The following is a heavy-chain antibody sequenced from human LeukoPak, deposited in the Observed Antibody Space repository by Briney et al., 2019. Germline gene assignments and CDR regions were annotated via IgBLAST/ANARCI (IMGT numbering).Heavy chain of an antibody. Sequence: SETLSLTCTVFGGPITGYYWSWIRQPPGKGLEWIGYVSYRGSTNYNPSLKSRVTISVDTSKNQFSLKLSPVTAADTAVYYCARPYSSNWYDAFHFWGQGTMVTVSS. D-gene: IGHD6-13*01. CDR2: VSYRGST. V-gene: IGHV4-59*01. CDR1: GGPITGYY. J-gene: IGHJ3*01. CDR3: ARPYSSNWYDAFHF.